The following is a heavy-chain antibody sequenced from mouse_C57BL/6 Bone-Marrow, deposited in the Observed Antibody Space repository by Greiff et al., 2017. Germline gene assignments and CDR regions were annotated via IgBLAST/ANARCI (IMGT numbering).Heavy chain of an antibody. CDR3: ARGGLPYYCDY. J-gene: IGHJ2*01. Sequence: VQLQQSGPELVKPGASVKISCKASGYAFSSSWMNWVKQRPGKGLEWIGRIYPGDGDTNYNGKFKGKATLTADKSSSTAYMQLSSLTSEDSAVYFCARGGLPYYCDYWGQGTTLTVSS. CDR2: IYPGDGDT. D-gene: IGHD2-4*01. CDR1: GYAFSSSW. V-gene: IGHV1-82*01.